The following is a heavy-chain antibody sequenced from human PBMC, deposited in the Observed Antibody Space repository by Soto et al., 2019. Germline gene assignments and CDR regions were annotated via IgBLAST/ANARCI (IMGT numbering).Heavy chain of an antibody. CDR2: INHSGST. CDR3: ARNGLYDYVWGSYRPLSNWFDP. Sequence: SETLSLTCAVYGGSFSGYYWSWIRQPPGKGLEWIGEINHSGSTNYNPSLKSRVTISVDTSKNQFSLKLSSVTAADTAVYYCARNGLYDYVWGSYRPLSNWFDPWGQGTLVTVSS. D-gene: IGHD3-16*02. CDR1: GGSFSGYY. J-gene: IGHJ5*02. V-gene: IGHV4-34*01.